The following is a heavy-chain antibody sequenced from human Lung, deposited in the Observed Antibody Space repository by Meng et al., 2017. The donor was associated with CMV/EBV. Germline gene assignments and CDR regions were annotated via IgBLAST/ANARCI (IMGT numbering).Heavy chain of an antibody. J-gene: IGHJ3*02. V-gene: IGHV3-53*01. Sequence: GGSLRLXCVASGFTVSDNYMYWVRQAPGKGLEWVSVIYRGGTTSYADSVRGRFSISRDNSKNTLYLQMNSLRVEDTAVYYCVRNLAATGHDAFDIWGQGTMVTVSS. CDR3: VRNLAATGHDAFDI. CDR1: GFTVSDNY. D-gene: IGHD1-1*01. CDR2: IYRGGTT.